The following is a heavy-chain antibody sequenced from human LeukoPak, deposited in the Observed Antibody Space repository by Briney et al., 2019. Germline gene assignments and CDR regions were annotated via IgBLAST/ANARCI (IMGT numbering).Heavy chain of an antibody. V-gene: IGHV5-51*01. Sequence: GESLKISCKGSGYSFTSYWIGWVRQMPGKGLEWMGIIYPGDSDTRYSPSFQGQVTISADKSISTAYLQWSSLKASDTAMYCCARQRPAYCSSTSCYTLGPFDYWGQGTLVTVSS. CDR1: GYSFTSYW. D-gene: IGHD2-2*02. J-gene: IGHJ4*02. CDR2: IYPGDSDT. CDR3: ARQRPAYCSSTSCYTLGPFDY.